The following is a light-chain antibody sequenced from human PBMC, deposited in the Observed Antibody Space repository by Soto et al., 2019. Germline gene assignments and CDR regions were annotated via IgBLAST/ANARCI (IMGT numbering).Light chain of an antibody. Sequence: NTSDVGSYDYVSWYQQHPGKAPELIIFDVTKRPSGVPDRFSGSKSGNTASLTISGLQAEDEADYFCCSYAGDFYVFGSGTKVTVL. CDR2: DVT. CDR1: TSDVGSYDY. CDR3: CSYAGDFYV. J-gene: IGLJ1*01. V-gene: IGLV2-11*03.